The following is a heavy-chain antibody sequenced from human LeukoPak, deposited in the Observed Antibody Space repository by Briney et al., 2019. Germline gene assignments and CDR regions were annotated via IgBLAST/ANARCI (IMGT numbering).Heavy chain of an antibody. CDR1: GFTFSSYG. V-gene: IGHV3-33*06. CDR2: IWYDGSNK. Sequence: GGSLRLSCAASGFTFSSYGMHWVRPAPGKGLEWVAVIWYDGSNKYYADSVKGRFTISRDNSKNTLYLQMNSLRAEDTAVYYCAKERGGGGYSYGQYYFDYWGQGTLVTVSS. CDR3: AKERGGGGYSYGQYYFDY. J-gene: IGHJ4*02. D-gene: IGHD5-18*01.